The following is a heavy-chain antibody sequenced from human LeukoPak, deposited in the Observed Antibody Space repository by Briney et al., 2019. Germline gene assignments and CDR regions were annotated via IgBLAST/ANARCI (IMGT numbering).Heavy chain of an antibody. J-gene: IGHJ4*02. CDR3: TTVDDFWSGYYDY. D-gene: IGHD3-3*01. Sequence: GGSLRLSWAASGFTFSNAWMSWVRQAPEKGLEWVGRIKSKTDGGTTDYAAPGKGRFTISRDDSKNTLYLQMNSLKTEDTAVYYCTTVDDFWSGYYDYWGQGTLVTVSS. CDR1: GFTFSNAW. CDR2: IKSKTDGGTT. V-gene: IGHV3-15*01.